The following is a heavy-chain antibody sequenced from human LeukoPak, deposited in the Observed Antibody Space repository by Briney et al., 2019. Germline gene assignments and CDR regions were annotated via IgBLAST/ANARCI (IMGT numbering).Heavy chain of an antibody. D-gene: IGHD3-10*01. V-gene: IGHV4-39*07. J-gene: IGHJ4*02. CDR2: IYYSGST. CDR1: GGSISSYY. Sequence: SETLSLTCTVSGGSISSYYWGWIRQPPGKGLEWIGSIYYSGSTYYNPSLKSRVTISVDTSKNQFSLKLSSVTAADTAVYYCARDPVLLWFGELSNYFDYWGQGTLVTVSS. CDR3: ARDPVLLWFGELSNYFDY.